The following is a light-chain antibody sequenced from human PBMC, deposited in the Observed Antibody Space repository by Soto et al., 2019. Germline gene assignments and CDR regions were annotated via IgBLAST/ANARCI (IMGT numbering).Light chain of an antibody. V-gene: IGKV1-9*01. CDR1: QGIGSY. CDR2: AAS. CDR3: QQLNSYPLT. J-gene: IGKJ4*01. Sequence: DIQLTQSPSFLSASVGDRVTLTCRASQGIGSYLAWYQQKPGKDPKVLIYAASTLQSGVPSRFSGSGSGTEFPLTISSLQPEDFATYYCQQLNSYPLTFGGGTKVEIK.